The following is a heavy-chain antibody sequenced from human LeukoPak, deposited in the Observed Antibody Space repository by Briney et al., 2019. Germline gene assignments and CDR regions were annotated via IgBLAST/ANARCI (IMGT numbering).Heavy chain of an antibody. CDR3: ARDPGGGFSAFDL. Sequence: GGSLRLSCAASGFSFSTYSMNWVRQAPGEGLEWLLYISSGATDIYYADSLRGRFTISRDNANNSLYLQMNSLRDEDTAMYYCARDPGGGFSAFDLWGQGTMVTVSS. D-gene: IGHD4-23*01. J-gene: IGHJ3*01. CDR2: ISSGATDI. CDR1: GFSFSTYS. V-gene: IGHV3-48*02.